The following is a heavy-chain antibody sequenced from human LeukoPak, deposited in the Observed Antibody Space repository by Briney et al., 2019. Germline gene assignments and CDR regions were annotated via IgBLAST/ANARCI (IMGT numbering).Heavy chain of an antibody. CDR3: ARVWGYYDSSGYYRYYFDY. V-gene: IGHV3-7*01. J-gene: IGHJ4*02. Sequence: GGSLRPSCAASGFTFSSYWMSWVRQAPGKGLEWVANIKQDGSEKYYVDSVKGRFTISRDNAKNSLYLQMNSLRAEDTAVYYCARVWGYYDSSGYYRYYFDYWGQGTLVTVSS. CDR1: GFTFSSYW. CDR2: IKQDGSEK. D-gene: IGHD3-22*01.